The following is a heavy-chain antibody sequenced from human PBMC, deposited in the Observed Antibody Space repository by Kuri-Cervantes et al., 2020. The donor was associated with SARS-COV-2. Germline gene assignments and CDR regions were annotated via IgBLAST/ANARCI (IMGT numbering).Heavy chain of an antibody. D-gene: IGHD2-2*01. CDR2: ISYDGSNK. CDR1: GFTFSSYG. CDR3: ARDREDIVVVPAAMGYYYYGMDV. J-gene: IGHJ6*02. Sequence: GESLKISCAASGFTFSSYGMHWVRQAPGKGLEWVAVISYDGSNKYYADSVKGRFTISRDNSKNTLYLQMDSLRAEDTAVYYCARDREDIVVVPAAMGYYYYGMDVWGQGPTVTVSS. V-gene: IGHV3-30*03.